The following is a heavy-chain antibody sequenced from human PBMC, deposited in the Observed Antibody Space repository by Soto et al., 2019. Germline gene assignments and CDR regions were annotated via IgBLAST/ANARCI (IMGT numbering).Heavy chain of an antibody. V-gene: IGHV3-64*01. Sequence: EVQLVESGGGLVQPGGSLRLSCAASGFTFSSYPMHWVRQAPGKGLEYVSAITSSGGNTYYANSVKGRFTISRDNSKNTLFLQMGSLRPEDMAVYYCARLPYKAVIGGPLDYRGRGVQVTVSS. CDR1: GFTFSSYP. J-gene: IGHJ4*02. CDR2: ITSSGGNT. CDR3: ARLPYKAVIGGPLDY. D-gene: IGHD3-10*01.